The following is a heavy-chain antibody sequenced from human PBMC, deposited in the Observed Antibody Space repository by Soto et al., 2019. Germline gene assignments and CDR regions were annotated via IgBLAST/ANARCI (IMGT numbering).Heavy chain of an antibody. CDR3: AKGAISGTLNWFDP. CDR1: GFRFADYT. Sequence: PGGALRLSCAASGFRFADYTRHWVRQAPGKGLEWVSGLTWNSESIAYADSVKGRFTISRDNAKNSLYLQMNSLRAEDTAFYFCAKGAISGTLNWFDPWGQGTLVTVSS. V-gene: IGHV3-9*01. D-gene: IGHD6-13*01. J-gene: IGHJ5*02. CDR2: LTWNSESI.